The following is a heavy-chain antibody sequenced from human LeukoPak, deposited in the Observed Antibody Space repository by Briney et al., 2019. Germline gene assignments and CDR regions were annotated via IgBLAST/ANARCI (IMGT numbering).Heavy chain of an antibody. CDR1: GGSISSYY. Sequence: SETLSLTCTVSGGSISSYYWSRIRQPAGKGLEWIGRIYTSGSTNYNPSLKSRVTMSVDTSKNQFSLKPSSVTAADTAVYYCARDTEYSSSSYYYYYYMDVWGKGTTVTVSS. J-gene: IGHJ6*03. CDR3: ARDTEYSSSSYYYYYYMDV. D-gene: IGHD6-6*01. CDR2: IYTSGST. V-gene: IGHV4-4*07.